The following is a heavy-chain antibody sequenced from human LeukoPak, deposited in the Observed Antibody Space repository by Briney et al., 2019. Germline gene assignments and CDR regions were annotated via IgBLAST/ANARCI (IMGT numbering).Heavy chain of an antibody. Sequence: SETLSLTCAVYGGSFSGYYWSWIRQPPGKGLEWIGEINHSGSTNYNPSLKSRVTISVDTSKNQFYLKLSSVTAADTAVYYCERGLIIYGDYAAYYYGMDVWGQGTTVTVSS. V-gene: IGHV4-34*01. J-gene: IGHJ6*02. D-gene: IGHD4-17*01. CDR1: GGSFSGYY. CDR2: INHSGST. CDR3: ERGLIIYGDYAAYYYGMDV.